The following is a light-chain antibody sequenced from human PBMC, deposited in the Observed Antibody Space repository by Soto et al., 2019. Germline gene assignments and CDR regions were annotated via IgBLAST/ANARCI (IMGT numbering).Light chain of an antibody. CDR3: QQYETFSGT. Sequence: DIQMTQSPSSLSPSVGDRVTITCRASRSISGWLAWYQQKPGEAPKLLIYDASALPRGVPSRFSGSGSGTKFTLTIASLQPDDFATYYCQQYETFSGTFGPGTKVDIK. J-gene: IGKJ1*01. CDR2: DAS. CDR1: RSISGW. V-gene: IGKV1-5*01.